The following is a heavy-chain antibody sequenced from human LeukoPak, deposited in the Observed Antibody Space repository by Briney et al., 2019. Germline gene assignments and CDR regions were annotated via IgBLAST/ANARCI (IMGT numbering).Heavy chain of an antibody. CDR1: GGSISSSSYY. J-gene: IGHJ6*03. Sequence: PSETLSLTCTVSGGSISSSSYYWGWIRQPPGKGLEWIGSIYYSGSTYYNPSLKSRVTISVDTSKNQFSLKLSSVTAADTAVYYCARSVGYSGYDLRYYYYMDVWGKGTTATISS. V-gene: IGHV4-39*07. CDR3: ARSVGYSGYDLRYYYYMDV. CDR2: IYYSGST. D-gene: IGHD5-12*01.